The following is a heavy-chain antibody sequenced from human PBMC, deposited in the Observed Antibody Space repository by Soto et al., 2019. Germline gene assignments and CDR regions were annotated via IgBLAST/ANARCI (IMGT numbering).Heavy chain of an antibody. J-gene: IGHJ4*01. CDR2: IHYSGST. CDR3: ARVRGSGSYAAYYFDS. CDR1: GGSISNGGYY. D-gene: IGHD3-10*01. V-gene: IGHV4-31*03. Sequence: TLSVTCTVSGGSISNGGYYWNWVLQHPGKGLEWIAYIHYSGSTWYNPSLESRVTISVDTSKDQFSLKLRSVTAADTAVYYCARVRGSGSYAAYYFDSWGQGTLVTVSS.